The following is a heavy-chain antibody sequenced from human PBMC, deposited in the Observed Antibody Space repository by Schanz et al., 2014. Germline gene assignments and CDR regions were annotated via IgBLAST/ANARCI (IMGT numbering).Heavy chain of an antibody. D-gene: IGHD2-15*01. V-gene: IGHV3-11*01. CDR1: GFTFRDYY. Sequence: QVQLVESGGGLVKPGGSLRLSCAASGFTFRDYYMSWIRQAPGKGLEWVSYICSSGNTIYYADSVKGRFTISRDNSKNILYLQMNSLRAEDTAVYYCAKARRKSNCSGGRCFHYSYYGMDVWGQGTTVTVSS. J-gene: IGHJ6*02. CDR3: AKARRKSNCSGGRCFHYSYYGMDV. CDR2: ICSSGNTI.